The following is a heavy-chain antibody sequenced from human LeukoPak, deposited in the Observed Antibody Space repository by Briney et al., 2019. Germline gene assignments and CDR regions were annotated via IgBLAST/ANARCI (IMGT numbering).Heavy chain of an antibody. CDR3: ARAPGPYLDF. Sequence: PGGSLRLSCAASGFSFSRYWMNWVRQAPGKGLEWVANIKQDGSETYYADSMKGRFTISRDNTKNSLCLQMNSLRAEDTAVYYCARAPGPYLDFWGQGTLVTVSS. V-gene: IGHV3-7*01. CDR2: IKQDGSET. CDR1: GFSFSRYW. J-gene: IGHJ4*02.